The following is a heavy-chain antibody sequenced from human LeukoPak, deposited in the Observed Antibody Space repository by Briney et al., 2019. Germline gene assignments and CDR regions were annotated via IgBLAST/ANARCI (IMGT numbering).Heavy chain of an antibody. V-gene: IGHV1-69*13. CDR2: IIPIFGTA. Sequence: GASVKVSCKASGGTFSSYAISWVRQAPGQGLEWTGGIIPIFGTANYAQKFQGRVTITADESTSTAYMELSSLRSEDTAVYYCAREPGYSSGWRYYYGMDVWGQGTTVTVSS. CDR3: AREPGYSSGWRYYYGMDV. D-gene: IGHD6-19*01. J-gene: IGHJ6*02. CDR1: GGTFSSYA.